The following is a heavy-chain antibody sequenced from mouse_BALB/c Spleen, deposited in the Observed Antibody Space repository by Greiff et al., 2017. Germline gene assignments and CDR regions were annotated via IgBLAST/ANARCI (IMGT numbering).Heavy chain of an antibody. D-gene: IGHD1-1*01. J-gene: IGHJ4*01. CDR3: AKTIYYYGSSFYYAMDY. CDR2: IWGDGST. V-gene: IGHV2-6-6*01. Sequence: VKLVESGPGLVAPSQSLSITCTVSGFSLTNSGVHWVRQSPGKGLEWLGVIWGDGSTNYNSAFKSRLSISKDNSKSQVFLKMNSLQTDDTARYYCAKTIYYYGSSFYYAMDYWGQGTSVTVSS. CDR1: GFSLTNSG.